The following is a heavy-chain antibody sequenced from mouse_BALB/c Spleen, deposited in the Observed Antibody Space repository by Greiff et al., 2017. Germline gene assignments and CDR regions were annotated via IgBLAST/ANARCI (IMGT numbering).Heavy chain of an antibody. CDR2: ISSGGGST. J-gene: IGHJ4*01. Sequence: EVQLQESGGGLVKPGGSLKLSCAASGFAFSSYDMSWVRQTPEKRLEWVAYISSGGGSTYYPDTVKGRFTISRDNAKNTLYLQMSSLKSEDTAMYYCARAGNYSYYYAMDYWGQGTSVTVSS. CDR1: GFAFSSYD. V-gene: IGHV5-12-1*01. CDR3: ARAGNYSYYYAMDY. D-gene: IGHD2-1*01.